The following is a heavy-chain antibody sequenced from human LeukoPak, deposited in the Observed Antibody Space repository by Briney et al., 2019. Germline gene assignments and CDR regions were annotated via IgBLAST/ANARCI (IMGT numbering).Heavy chain of an antibody. CDR1: GYTFTSYG. CDR2: ISAYNGNT. J-gene: IGHJ6*02. D-gene: IGHD5-18*01. V-gene: IGHV1-18*01. Sequence: ASVKVSCKASGYTFTSYGISWVRQAPGQGLEWMGWISAYNGNTNYAQKLQGRVTMTTDTSTSTAYMELRSLRSDDTAVYYCAGYPVDTARNYYYHYGMDVWGQGTTVTVSS. CDR3: AGYPVDTARNYYYHYGMDV.